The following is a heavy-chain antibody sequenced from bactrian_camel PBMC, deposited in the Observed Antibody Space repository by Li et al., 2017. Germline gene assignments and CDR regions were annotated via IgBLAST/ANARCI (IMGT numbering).Heavy chain of an antibody. J-gene: IGHJ6*01. D-gene: IGHD7*01. CDR3: AADSRGDGNWLLMTQSFDS. V-gene: IGHV3S1*01. Sequence: VQLVESGGGSVQAGGSLTLTCVASGETYSSFCMGWFRQAQGKEREGVANIFTNDGRTNYADSVKGRFTTSRDNAKSTHYLQMNDLEPEDTAMYFCAADSRGDGNWLLMTQSFDSWGQGTQVTV. CDR1: GETYSSFC. CDR2: IFTNDGRT.